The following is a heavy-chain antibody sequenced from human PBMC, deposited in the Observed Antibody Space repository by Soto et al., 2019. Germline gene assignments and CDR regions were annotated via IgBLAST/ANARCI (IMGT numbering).Heavy chain of an antibody. CDR1: GFTFSSYA. CDR2: ISGSGRST. CDR3: AKEKTYTSGWDGMDV. Sequence: EVQLLESGGGLVQPGGSLRLSCAASGFTFSSYAMSWVRQAPGKGLEWVSAISGSGRSTYYADSVKSRFTISRDNSKNTLYLQMNSLRAEDTAVYYCAKEKTYTSGWDGMDVWGQGTTVTVSS. V-gene: IGHV3-23*01. J-gene: IGHJ6*02. D-gene: IGHD6-19*01.